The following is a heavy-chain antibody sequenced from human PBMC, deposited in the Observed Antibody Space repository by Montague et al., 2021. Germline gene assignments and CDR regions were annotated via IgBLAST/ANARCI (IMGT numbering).Heavy chain of an antibody. Sequence: SETLSLTCAVYGGSFNAYYWSWIRQSPGKGLEWIGEIHHRGSIYYDPTTDYNPSLQSRVTIAVDASKNQFSLRLRSVTAADTAVYYCARHSVRFESYYNGLDVWGRGTPVIVSS. J-gene: IGHJ6*02. V-gene: IGHV4-34*01. CDR3: ARHSVRFESYYNGLDV. CDR1: GGSFNAYY. D-gene: IGHD3-10*01. CDR2: IHHRGSIYYDPTT.